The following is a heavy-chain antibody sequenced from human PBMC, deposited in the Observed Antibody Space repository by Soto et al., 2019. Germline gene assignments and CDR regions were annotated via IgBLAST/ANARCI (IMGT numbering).Heavy chain of an antibody. CDR1: GFTFSSYA. J-gene: IGHJ6*02. D-gene: IGHD1-26*01. CDR3: AKEVKNSGRYFYYYYYGMDV. CDR2: ISGSGGST. V-gene: IGHV3-23*01. Sequence: ILSCAASGFTFSSYAMSWVRQAPGKGLEWVSAISGSGGSTYYADSVKGRFTISRDNSKNTLYLQMNSLRAEDTAVYYCAKEVKNSGRYFYYYYYGMDVWGQGTTVTVSS.